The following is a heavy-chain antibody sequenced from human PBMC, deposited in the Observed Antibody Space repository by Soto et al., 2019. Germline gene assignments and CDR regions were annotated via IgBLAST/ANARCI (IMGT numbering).Heavy chain of an antibody. J-gene: IGHJ5*02. CDR2: ISYDGSNK. Sequence: GGSLRLSCAASGFTFSSYGMHWVRQAPGKGLEWVAVISYDGSNKYYADSVKGRFTISRDNSKNTLYLQMNSLRAEDTAVYYCAKDREAAPSSWGQGTLVTVSS. V-gene: IGHV3-30*18. CDR3: AKDREAAPSS. D-gene: IGHD2-2*01. CDR1: GFTFSSYG.